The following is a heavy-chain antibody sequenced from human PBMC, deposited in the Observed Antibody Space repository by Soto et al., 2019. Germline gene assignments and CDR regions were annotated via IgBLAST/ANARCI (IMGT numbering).Heavy chain of an antibody. V-gene: IGHV3-9*01. Sequence: EAQLVESGGGLVQPGRSLRLYCAASGFTFDNYAMHWVRQGPGKGLEWVSGINWNSVTFDYVDSVKGRFTLSRDNAKNSLYLQMDSLRPEDTAVYYCARDHDEDFGYDLDYFDFWGRGTLVTVSS. CDR1: GFTFDNYA. D-gene: IGHD5-12*01. CDR3: ARDHDEDFGYDLDYFDF. J-gene: IGHJ4*02. CDR2: INWNSVTF.